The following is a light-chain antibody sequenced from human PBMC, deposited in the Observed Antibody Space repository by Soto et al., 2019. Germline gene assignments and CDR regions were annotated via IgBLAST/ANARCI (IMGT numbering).Light chain of an antibody. CDR1: SSDVGGYTY. CDR2: DVT. J-gene: IGLJ1*01. Sequence: QSVLAQPRSVSGSPGQSVTISCTGTSSDVGGYTYVSWYQQHPGKAPKLMIYDVTQRPSGVPDRFSGSKSGNTASLTISGLQAEDEADYYCCSYAGSSTYAFGTGTKVTVL. V-gene: IGLV2-11*01. CDR3: CSYAGSSTYA.